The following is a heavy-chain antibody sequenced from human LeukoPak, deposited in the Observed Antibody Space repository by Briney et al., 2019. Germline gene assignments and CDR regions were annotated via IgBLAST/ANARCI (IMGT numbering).Heavy chain of an antibody. CDR2: IYGGADT. CDR1: GLTVSSNH. Sequence: GGSLRLSCAASGLTVSSNHMSWVRQAPGKGLEWISVIYGGADTYYADSVKGRFTISRDNSKNTLYLHLNSLRAEDTAVYYCARVDFRGGYYDILTGYYPSHGMDVWGQGTTVTVSS. V-gene: IGHV3-53*01. D-gene: IGHD3-9*01. J-gene: IGHJ6*02. CDR3: ARVDFRGGYYDILTGYYPSHGMDV.